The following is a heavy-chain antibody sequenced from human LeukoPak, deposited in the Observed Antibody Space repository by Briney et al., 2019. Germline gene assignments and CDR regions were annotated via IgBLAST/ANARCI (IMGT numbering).Heavy chain of an antibody. V-gene: IGHV3-23*01. Sequence: PGGSLRLSCAASGFTFSSYAMSWVRQAPGKGLEWVSAISGSGGSTYYADSVKGRFTISRDNSKNTLYLQMNSLRAEDTAVYYCAKHRARPHGYCSGGSCSYYYYYGMDVWGQGTTVTVSS. J-gene: IGHJ6*02. CDR2: ISGSGGST. CDR1: GFTFSSYA. CDR3: AKHRARPHGYCSGGSCSYYYYYGMDV. D-gene: IGHD2-15*01.